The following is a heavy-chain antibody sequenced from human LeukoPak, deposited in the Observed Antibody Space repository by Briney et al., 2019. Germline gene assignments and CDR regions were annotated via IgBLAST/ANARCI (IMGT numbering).Heavy chain of an antibody. CDR2: INHSGST. Sequence: PSETLSLTCAVYGGSFSGYYWSWIRQPPGKGLEWIGEINHSGSTNYNPSLKSRVTISVDTSKNQFSLKLSSVTAADTAVYYCASKGYYDSSGPGGPSDYWGQGTLVTVSS. J-gene: IGHJ4*02. V-gene: IGHV4-34*01. D-gene: IGHD3-22*01. CDR3: ASKGYYDSSGPGGPSDY. CDR1: GGSFSGYY.